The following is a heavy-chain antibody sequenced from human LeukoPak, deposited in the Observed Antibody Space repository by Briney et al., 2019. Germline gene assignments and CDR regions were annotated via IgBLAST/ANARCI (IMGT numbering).Heavy chain of an antibody. CDR2: IIPIFGTA. CDR3: ASLSDFKLAFDI. J-gene: IGHJ3*02. CDR1: GGTFSSYA. Sequence: SVKVSCKASGGTFSSYAISWVRQTPGQGLEWMGRIIPIFGTANYAQKFQGRVTITTDESTSTAYMELSSLRSEDTAVYYCASLSDFKLAFDIWGQGTMVTVSS. D-gene: IGHD3-3*01. V-gene: IGHV1-69*05.